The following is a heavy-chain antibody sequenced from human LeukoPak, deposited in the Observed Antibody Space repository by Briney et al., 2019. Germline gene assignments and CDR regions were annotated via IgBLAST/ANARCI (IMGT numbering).Heavy chain of an antibody. D-gene: IGHD6-13*01. CDR3: ARDRCSSAAPSLSY. J-gene: IGHJ4*02. CDR1: GFTFSSYG. V-gene: IGHV3-48*02. CDR2: IRSSGNTI. Sequence: GGSLRLSCAASGFTFSSYGMNWVRQAPGKGLEWVSYIRSSGNTIYYADSVKGRFTISRDNAKNSLYLQMNSLRDEDTAVYYCARDRCSSAAPSLSYWGQGTLVTVSS.